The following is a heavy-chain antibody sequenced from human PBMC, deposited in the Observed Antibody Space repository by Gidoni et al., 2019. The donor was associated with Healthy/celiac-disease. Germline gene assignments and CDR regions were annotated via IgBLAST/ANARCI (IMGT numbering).Heavy chain of an antibody. CDR1: GFTCSSYA. D-gene: IGHD6-19*01. V-gene: IGHV3-23*01. CDR3: AKDAVAGKGYFDY. J-gene: IGHJ4*02. Sequence: EVQLLESGGGLVQPGGSLRLSCAASGFTCSSYAMSWVRQAPGKGLEWVSAISVSGGSTYYADSVKGRFTISRDNSKNTLYLQMNSLRAEDTAVYYCAKDAVAGKGYFDYWGQGTLVTVSS. CDR2: ISVSGGST.